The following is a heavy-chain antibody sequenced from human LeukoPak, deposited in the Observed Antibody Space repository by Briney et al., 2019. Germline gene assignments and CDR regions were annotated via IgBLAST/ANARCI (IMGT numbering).Heavy chain of an antibody. CDR3: ARVQICSGGSCYSGGWFDP. CDR1: GYTFTSYD. Sequence: ASVKVSCKASGYTFTSYDINWVRQATGQGLEWMGWMNPNSGNTGYAQKFQGRVTMTRNTSISTAYMELSSLRSEDTAVYYCARVQICSGGSCYSGGWFDPWGQGTLVTVSS. V-gene: IGHV1-8*01. CDR2: MNPNSGNT. D-gene: IGHD2-15*01. J-gene: IGHJ5*02.